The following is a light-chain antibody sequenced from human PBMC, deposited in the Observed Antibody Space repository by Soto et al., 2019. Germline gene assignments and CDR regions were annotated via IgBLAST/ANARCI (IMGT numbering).Light chain of an antibody. J-gene: IGKJ2*01. CDR2: GAS. Sequence: EIVLTQSPGTLSLSPGERATLSCRASRSVSSRYLAWYQQKAGQAPRLLISGASSRATGIPDRFSGSGSGTDFAIILSRLEPEDVAMYYCHQYGYSPNTFGQGTKVEIK. V-gene: IGKV3-20*01. CDR1: RSVSSRY. CDR3: HQYGYSPNT.